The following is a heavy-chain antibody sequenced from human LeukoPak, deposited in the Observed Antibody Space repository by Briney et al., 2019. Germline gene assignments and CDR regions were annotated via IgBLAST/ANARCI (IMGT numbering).Heavy chain of an antibody. D-gene: IGHD2-15*01. J-gene: IGHJ4*02. CDR1: GFTFSSYA. Sequence: PGGSLRLSXAASGFTFSSYAMHWVRQAPGKGLEYVSAITNNGGSTYYGNSVKGRFTISRDNSKNTLYLQMGSLRADDMAVYYCARDGSDCRGGTCDRGPYDYWGQGTLVTVSS. CDR2: ITNNGGST. V-gene: IGHV3-64*01. CDR3: ARDGSDCRGGTCDRGPYDY.